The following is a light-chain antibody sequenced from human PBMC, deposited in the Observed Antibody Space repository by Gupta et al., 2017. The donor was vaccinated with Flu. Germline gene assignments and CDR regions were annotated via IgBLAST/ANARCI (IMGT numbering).Light chain of an antibody. CDR1: SSNIGSNY. CDR3: AAWDDSLSGPV. CDR2: MNN. V-gene: IGLV1-47*01. J-gene: IGLJ3*02. Sequence: HSVVTQPPSASGTPGQRLTIFCSGSSSNIGSNYVYWYQQFPGTAPKLLISMNNQRPSGVTDRFSGSKSGTSASLAISGLRSEDEADYYCAAWDDSLSGPVFGGGTKLTVL.